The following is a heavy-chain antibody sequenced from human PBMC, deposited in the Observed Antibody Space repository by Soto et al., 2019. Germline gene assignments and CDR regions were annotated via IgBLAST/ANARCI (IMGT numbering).Heavy chain of an antibody. CDR1: GYTLTELS. CDR3: ATDNQAGVAPLY. Sequence: GASVKVSCKVSGYTLTELSMHWVRQAPGKGLEWMGGFDPEDGETIYAQKFQGRVTMTEDTSTDTAYMELSSLRSEDTAVYYCATDNQAGVAPLYWGQGTLVTVSS. CDR2: FDPEDGET. D-gene: IGHD2-15*01. J-gene: IGHJ4*02. V-gene: IGHV1-24*01.